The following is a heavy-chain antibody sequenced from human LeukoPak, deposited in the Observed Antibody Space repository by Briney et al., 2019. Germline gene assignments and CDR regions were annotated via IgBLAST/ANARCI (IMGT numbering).Heavy chain of an antibody. CDR3: ATVDTAMGKDS. Sequence: PSETLSLTCTVSGGSISSYYWSWIRQPPGKGLEWIGYISYSGSTNYNPSLNSRVTISVDTSKNQVSLELTSVTAADTAVYYCATVDTAMGKDSWGQGTLVTVSS. V-gene: IGHV4-59*08. D-gene: IGHD5-18*01. J-gene: IGHJ4*02. CDR1: GGSISSYY. CDR2: ISYSGST.